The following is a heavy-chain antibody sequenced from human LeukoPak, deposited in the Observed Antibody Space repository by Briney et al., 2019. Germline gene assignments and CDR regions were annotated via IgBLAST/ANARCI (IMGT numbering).Heavy chain of an antibody. CDR3: ARSGGRTYCSGGSCLLYYFDY. Sequence: SETLSLTCTVSGGSISSYYWSWIRQPPGKGLEWIGYIYYSGSTNYNPSLKSRVTISVDTSKNQFSLKLSSATAADTAVYYCARSGGRTYCSGGSCLLYYFDYWGQGTLVTVSS. CDR2: IYYSGST. D-gene: IGHD2-15*01. V-gene: IGHV4-59*08. J-gene: IGHJ4*02. CDR1: GGSISSYY.